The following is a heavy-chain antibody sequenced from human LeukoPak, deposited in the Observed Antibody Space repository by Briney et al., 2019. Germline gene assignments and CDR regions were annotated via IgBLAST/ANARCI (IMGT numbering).Heavy chain of an antibody. CDR2: IYYSRST. CDR3: ARAVTPYQIGF. J-gene: IGHJ4*02. D-gene: IGHD2-2*01. Sequence: SETLSLTCTVSGGSISSYYWSWIRQPPGKGLEWIGYIYYSRSTNYNPSLKSRVTISVDTSKNQFSLKLSSVTAADTAVYYCARAVTPYQIGFWGQGTLVTVSS. CDR1: GGSISSYY. V-gene: IGHV4-59*01.